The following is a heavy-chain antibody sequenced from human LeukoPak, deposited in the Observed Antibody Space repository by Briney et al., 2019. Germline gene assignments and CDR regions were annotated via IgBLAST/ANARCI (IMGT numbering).Heavy chain of an antibody. CDR2: IYHSGRT. CDR1: GYSISSGYY. Sequence: SETLSLTCTVSGYSISSGYYWGWIRQPPGKGLEWIGSIYHSGRTFYNPSLKSRVTISVDTSKNQFSLKLSSVTAADTAVYYCARGGGGGYALITRRFGFDYWGQGTLVTVSS. CDR3: ARGGGGGYALITRRFGFDY. J-gene: IGHJ4*02. V-gene: IGHV4-38-2*02. D-gene: IGHD2-15*01.